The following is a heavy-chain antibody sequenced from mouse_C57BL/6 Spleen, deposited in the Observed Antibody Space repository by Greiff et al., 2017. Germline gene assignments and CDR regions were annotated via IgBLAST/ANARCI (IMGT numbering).Heavy chain of an antibody. J-gene: IGHJ3*01. V-gene: IGHV5-16*01. CDR2: INYDGSST. CDR3: ARGSSGSFAY. Sequence: EVQGVESEGGLVQPGSSLKLSCAASGFTFSDYYMAWVRQVPEKGLEWVAIINYDGSSTYSLDSVKSRFLISRDNAKNNLSLQMRSLKSEDTATYYCARGSSGSFAYWGQGTLVTVSA. CDR1: GFTFSDYY. D-gene: IGHD3-2*02.